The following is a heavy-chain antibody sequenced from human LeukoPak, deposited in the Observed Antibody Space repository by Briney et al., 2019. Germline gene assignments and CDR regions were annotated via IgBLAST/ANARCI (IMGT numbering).Heavy chain of an antibody. CDR1: GGSISSYY. D-gene: IGHD1-1*01. V-gene: IGHV4-59*12. Sequence: SSETLSLTCTVSGGSISSYYWSWIRQPPGKGLEWIGYIYYSGSTNYNPSLKSRVTISVDTSKNQFSLKLSSVTAADTAVYYCARDRRLNWFDPWGQGTLVTVSS. CDR2: IYYSGST. CDR3: ARDRRLNWFDP. J-gene: IGHJ5*02.